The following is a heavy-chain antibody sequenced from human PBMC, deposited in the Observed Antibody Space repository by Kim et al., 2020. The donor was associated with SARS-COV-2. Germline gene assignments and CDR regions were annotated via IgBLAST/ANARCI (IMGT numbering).Heavy chain of an antibody. CDR2: VSASVDYA. Sequence: GGSLRLSCAASGLTFTNYAMVWVHQAPGKGLEWVSVVSASVDYAYADSVKGRFTISRDNSKNTLYLQMNSLRAEDTAVYYCAKGSSKYFIRNGVDVWGQGTTVTVPS. V-gene: IGHV3-23*01. D-gene: IGHD2-2*01. J-gene: IGHJ6*02. CDR3: AKGSSKYFIRNGVDV. CDR1: GLTFTNYA.